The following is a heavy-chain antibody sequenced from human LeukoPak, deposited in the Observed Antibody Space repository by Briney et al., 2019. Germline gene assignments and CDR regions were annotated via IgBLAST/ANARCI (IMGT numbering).Heavy chain of an antibody. V-gene: IGHV3-23*01. CDR3: AKDRYGSGSFDY. J-gene: IGHJ4*02. CDR1: GFTFSSYG. Sequence: PGGSLRLSCAASGFTFSSYGMSWVRQAPGKGLEWVSAISGSGGSTYYADSVKGRFTISRDNSKNTLYLQMNSLRAEDTAVYYCAKDRYGSGSFDYWGQGTMVTVSS. D-gene: IGHD3-10*01. CDR2: ISGSGGST.